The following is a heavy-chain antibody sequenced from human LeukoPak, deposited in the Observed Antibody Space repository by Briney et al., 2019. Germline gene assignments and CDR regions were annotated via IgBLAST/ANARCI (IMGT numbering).Heavy chain of an antibody. CDR1: GGSINSYY. J-gene: IGHJ5*02. D-gene: IGHD3-10*01. CDR2: IHYTGST. CDR3: ARGGYYGSGNDFRFDP. V-gene: IGHV4-59*01. Sequence: SETLSLTCTVSGGSINSYYWSWIRQPPGKGLECIGYIHYTGSTNYNPSLKSRVTISVDTSKSQFSLKLSSVTAADTATYYCARGGYYGSGNDFRFDPWGQGILVTVSS.